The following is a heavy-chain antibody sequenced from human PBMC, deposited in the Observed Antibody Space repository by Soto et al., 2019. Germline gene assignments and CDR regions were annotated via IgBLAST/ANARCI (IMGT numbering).Heavy chain of an antibody. D-gene: IGHD3-10*01. CDR2: ISPIFGNA. CDR1: GYMFRSYG. Sequence: EASVKVSCKASGYMFRSYGISWVRQAPGKGLEWMGWISPIFGNANYAQKFQGRVTITADESTSTAYMELSSLRSEDTAVYYCARQYYYGSGSYYPDKYYYYYYGMDVWGQGTTVTVSS. CDR3: ARQYYYGSGSYYPDKYYYYYYGMDV. V-gene: IGHV1-69*13. J-gene: IGHJ6*02.